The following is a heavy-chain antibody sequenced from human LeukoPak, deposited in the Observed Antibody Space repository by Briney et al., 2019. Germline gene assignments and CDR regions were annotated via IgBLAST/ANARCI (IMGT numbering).Heavy chain of an antibody. CDR2: IYHSGST. Sequence: SETLSLTCTVSGGSISSGGYYWSWIRQPPGKGLEWIGYIYHSGSTYYNPSLKSRVTISVDRSKNQFSLKLSSVTAADTAVYYCARAGGDTRAVDWFDPWGQGTLVTVSS. V-gene: IGHV4-30-2*01. CDR3: ARAGGDTRAVDWFDP. D-gene: IGHD2-21*01. J-gene: IGHJ5*02. CDR1: GGSISSGGYY.